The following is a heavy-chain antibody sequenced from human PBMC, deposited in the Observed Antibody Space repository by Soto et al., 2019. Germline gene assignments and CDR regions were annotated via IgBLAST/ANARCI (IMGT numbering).Heavy chain of an antibody. J-gene: IGHJ4*02. D-gene: IGHD2-2*01. CDR2: ITDTGGDA. V-gene: IGHV3-23*01. CDR1: GLTFGSRA. Sequence: EVQLLESGGDLIQPGGSLRLSCVASGLTFGSRAMSWVRQSPGEGLEWVSTITDTGGDAKYADSVRGRFAISRDNSKNTLYLQMSALRAEDSAIYFCAKRVVPSAVSGGFDCWGQGTLVTVSS. CDR3: AKRVVPSAVSGGFDC.